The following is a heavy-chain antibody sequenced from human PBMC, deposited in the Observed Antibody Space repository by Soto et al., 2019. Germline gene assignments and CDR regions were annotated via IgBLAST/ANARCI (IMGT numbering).Heavy chain of an antibody. D-gene: IGHD3-10*01. CDR2: IYWDNDR. J-gene: IGHJ3*02. Sequence: QITLKESAPTLVQPTQPLTLPCTFSGFSLTSVGVGVGWIRQPPGKALEWVAVIYWDNDRRYNPFLESRLTIPRDTSSNQVVLTMPNMDPSDTAIYYCAHLTLSYAGVVGLDAFDIWGQGTLVTVSS. V-gene: IGHV2-5*02. CDR3: AHLTLSYAGVVGLDAFDI. CDR1: GFSLTSVGVG.